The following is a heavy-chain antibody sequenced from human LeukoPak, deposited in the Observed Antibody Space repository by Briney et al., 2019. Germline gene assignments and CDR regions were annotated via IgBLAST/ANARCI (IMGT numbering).Heavy chain of an antibody. D-gene: IGHD2-8*01. V-gene: IGHV3-7*01. Sequence: GGSLRLSCAGSGFSFSRYWMAWVRQAPGKGLEWVASINQDVSRIHYVDSVKGRFTISRDNAKSSLFLQMTSLRVEDTAVYYCARLKDDVTKFDYWGQGTLVTVSS. CDR1: GFSFSRYW. CDR2: INQDVSRI. CDR3: ARLKDDVTKFDY. J-gene: IGHJ4*02.